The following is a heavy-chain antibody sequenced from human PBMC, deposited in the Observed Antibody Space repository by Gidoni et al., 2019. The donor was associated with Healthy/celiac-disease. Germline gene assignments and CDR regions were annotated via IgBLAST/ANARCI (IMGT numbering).Heavy chain of an antibody. J-gene: IGHJ4*02. Sequence: QVQLVESGGGVVQPGRSLRLSCAASGFTFSSSGMHWVRQAPGKGLEWVAVISYDGSNKYYADSVKGRFTISRDNSKNTLYLQMNSLRAEDTAVYYCARDYDSSGYGLRYWGQGTLVTVSS. D-gene: IGHD3-22*01. CDR3: ARDYDSSGYGLRY. V-gene: IGHV3-30*03. CDR2: ISYDGSNK. CDR1: GFTFSSSG.